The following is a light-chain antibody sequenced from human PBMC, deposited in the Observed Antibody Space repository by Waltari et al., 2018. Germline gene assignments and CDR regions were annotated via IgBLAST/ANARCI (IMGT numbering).Light chain of an antibody. J-gene: IGKJ4*01. CDR2: GAS. V-gene: IGKV3-15*01. Sequence: IVLTQSPAILSVSPGQGATPSCRASQSVRDNLAWYQHKPGQAPRLLIFGASTRATGFPARFSGSGSGTEFTLTITSLQSEDSAVYFCQQYNGQPLTFGGGTKVEIK. CDR1: QSVRDN. CDR3: QQYNGQPLT.